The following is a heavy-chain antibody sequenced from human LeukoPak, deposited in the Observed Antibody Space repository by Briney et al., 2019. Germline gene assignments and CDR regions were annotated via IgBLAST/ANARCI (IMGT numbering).Heavy chain of an antibody. CDR2: IYYSGST. V-gene: IGHV4-61*01. CDR1: GGSVSSGSYY. D-gene: IGHD3-10*01. J-gene: IGHJ4*02. CDR3: ASSGPRSVYYFDY. Sequence: PSETLSLTCTVSGGSVSSGSYYWSWIRQPPGKGLEWIGYIYYSGSTNYNPSLKSRVTISVDTSKNQFSLKLSSVTAADTAAYYCASSGPRSVYYFDYWGQGTLVTVSS.